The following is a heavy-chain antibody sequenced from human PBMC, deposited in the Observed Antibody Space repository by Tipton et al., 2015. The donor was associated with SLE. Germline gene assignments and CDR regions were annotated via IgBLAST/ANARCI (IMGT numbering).Heavy chain of an antibody. J-gene: IGHJ4*02. Sequence: QVQLVQSGAEVKKPGASVKVSCKASGYTFTSYGITWVRQAPGQGLEWMGWISAYNGNTNYAQKLQGRVTMTTDTSTSTAYMELRSMGSDDTAVYYCARAPWGPGSSWYYFDYWGQGTLVTVSS. CDR1: GYTFTSYG. CDR3: ARAPWGPGSSWYYFDY. D-gene: IGHD6-13*01. CDR2: ISAYNGNT. V-gene: IGHV1-18*01.